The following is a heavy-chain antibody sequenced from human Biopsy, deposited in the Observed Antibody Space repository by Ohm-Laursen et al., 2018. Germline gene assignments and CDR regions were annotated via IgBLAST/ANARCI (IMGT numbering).Heavy chain of an antibody. D-gene: IGHD3-3*01. Sequence: SWVKVSCKASGGTFSNYAISWVRQAPGQGLEWVGRIVPILGHLNYAQRFQGRVSITADKSTTYVYMELSRLTSGDTAVYYCAADADGYYTEFDYWGPGTLVTVSS. J-gene: IGHJ4*02. CDR2: IVPILGHL. V-gene: IGHV1-69*04. CDR1: GGTFSNYA. CDR3: AADADGYYTEFDY.